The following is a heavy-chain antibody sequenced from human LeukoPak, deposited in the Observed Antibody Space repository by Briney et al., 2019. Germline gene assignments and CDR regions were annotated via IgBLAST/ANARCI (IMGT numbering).Heavy chain of an antibody. CDR2: ISGLGGST. J-gene: IGHJ4*02. Sequence: GGSLRLSCAASGFTFDDYGMHWVRQAPGKGLQWVSLISGLGGSTYYADSVKGQFTISGDNSKNSLYLQMNSLRTEDTALYYCAKEGYSYGYYFDYWGQGTLVTVSS. CDR3: AKEGYSYGYYFDY. V-gene: IGHV3-43*02. CDR1: GFTFDDYG. D-gene: IGHD5-18*01.